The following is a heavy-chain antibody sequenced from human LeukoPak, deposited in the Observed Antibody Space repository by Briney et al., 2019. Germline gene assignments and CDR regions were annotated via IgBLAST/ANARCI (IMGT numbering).Heavy chain of an antibody. V-gene: IGHV3-21*06. Sequence: GDSLRLSCAASGFTFGRYSMNWVRQAPGKGLEWVSSITSSSSYIYYADSVKGRFTISRDNVKNSLYLQMHRLRAEDTAVYYCARAAGELLPFDYFDYWGQGTLVTVSS. CDR3: ARAAGELLPFDYFDY. CDR2: ITSSSSYI. CDR1: GFTFGRYS. J-gene: IGHJ4*02. D-gene: IGHD3-10*01.